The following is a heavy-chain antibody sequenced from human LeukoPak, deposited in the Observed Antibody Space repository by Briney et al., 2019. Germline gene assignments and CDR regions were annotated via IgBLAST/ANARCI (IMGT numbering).Heavy chain of an antibody. D-gene: IGHD3-10*01. CDR3: ARQAFGYYGSGSPTSSYYYYYYGMDV. CDR1: GFTFSSYA. CDR2: IYYSGST. V-gene: IGHV4-39*01. Sequence: GSLRLSCAASGFTFSSYAMSWVRQAPGKGLEWIGSIYYSGSTYYNPSLKSRVTISVDTSKNQFSLKLSSVTAADTAVYYCARQAFGYYGSGSPTSSYYYYYYGMDVWGQGTTVTVSS. J-gene: IGHJ6*02.